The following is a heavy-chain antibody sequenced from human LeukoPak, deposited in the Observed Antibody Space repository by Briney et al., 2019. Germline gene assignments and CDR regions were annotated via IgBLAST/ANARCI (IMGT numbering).Heavy chain of an antibody. Sequence: ASAKVSCKASGYTFTSYGISWVRQAPGQGLEWMGWISAYNGNTNYAQKLQGRVTMTTDTSTSTAYMELRSLRSDDTAVYYCARDAHVVVVAATHNWFDPWGQGTLVTVSS. D-gene: IGHD2-15*01. CDR2: ISAYNGNT. V-gene: IGHV1-18*01. CDR1: GYTFTSYG. CDR3: ARDAHVVVVAATHNWFDP. J-gene: IGHJ5*02.